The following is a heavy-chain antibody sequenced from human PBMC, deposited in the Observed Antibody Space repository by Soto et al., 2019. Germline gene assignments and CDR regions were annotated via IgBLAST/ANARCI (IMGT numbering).Heavy chain of an antibody. CDR1: GGTFSSYA. Sequence: ASVKVSCKASGGTFSSYAISWVRQAPGQGLEWMGGIIPIFGTANYAQKFQGRVTITADESTSTAYMELSSLRSEDTAVYYCARGSLSSSWPDYYYGMDVWGQGTTVTVSS. D-gene: IGHD6-13*01. V-gene: IGHV1-69*13. J-gene: IGHJ6*02. CDR2: IIPIFGTA. CDR3: ARGSLSSSWPDYYYGMDV.